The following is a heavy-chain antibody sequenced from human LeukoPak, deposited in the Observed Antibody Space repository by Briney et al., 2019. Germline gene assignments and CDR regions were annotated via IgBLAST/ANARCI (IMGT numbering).Heavy chain of an antibody. D-gene: IGHD2-2*01. CDR2: INSDGSST. J-gene: IGHJ6*02. CDR3: ARGSQRGAAANYYGMDV. Sequence: GGSRRLSCAASGFTLSSYWMHWVRQAPGKGLVWVSRINSDGSSTTYADSVKGRFTISRDNAKNTLYLQMNSLRAEDTAVYHCARGSQRGAAANYYGMDVWGQGTTVTVSS. CDR1: GFTLSSYW. V-gene: IGHV3-74*01.